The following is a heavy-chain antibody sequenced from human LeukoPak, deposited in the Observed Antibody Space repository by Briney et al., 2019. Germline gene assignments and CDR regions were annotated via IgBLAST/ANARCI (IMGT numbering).Heavy chain of an antibody. V-gene: IGHV3-21*01. CDR2: ISSSSSYI. CDR3: ARDVLRYFDWGTNFDY. D-gene: IGHD3-9*01. Sequence: PGGSLRLSCAASGFTFSSYSMNWVRQAPGKGLEWVSSISSSSSYIYYADSVKGRFTISRDNAKNSLYLQMNSLRAEDTAVYYCARDVLRYFDWGTNFDYWGQGTLVTVSS. J-gene: IGHJ4*02. CDR1: GFTFSSYS.